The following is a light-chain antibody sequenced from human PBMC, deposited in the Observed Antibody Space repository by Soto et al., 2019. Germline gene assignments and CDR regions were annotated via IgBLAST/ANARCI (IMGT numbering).Light chain of an antibody. CDR2: GAS. V-gene: IGKV3-20*01. CDR1: QTISNIY. Sequence: EVLLTQSPGTLSLSPGDSATLSCRASQTISNIYLAWYQLKPGQDPRLLIYGASSRATGIPDRFSGSGSGTDFTLTISKLEPEDFAVYYCQQYGNFALTFGGGTKVEI. J-gene: IGKJ4*01. CDR3: QQYGNFALT.